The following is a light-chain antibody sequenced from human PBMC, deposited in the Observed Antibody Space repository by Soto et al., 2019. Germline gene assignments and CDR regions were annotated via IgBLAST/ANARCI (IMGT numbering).Light chain of an antibody. Sequence: EIVLTQSPGTLSLSPGERATLSCRASRNVRSSYLAWYHQKPGQPPRLLIFGASNRATGIPDRFSGSESGTDFTLTISRLEPEDFAVYYCQQYESSPYTFGQGTRLEIK. CDR3: QQYESSPYT. J-gene: IGKJ2*01. CDR2: GAS. CDR1: RNVRSSY. V-gene: IGKV3-20*01.